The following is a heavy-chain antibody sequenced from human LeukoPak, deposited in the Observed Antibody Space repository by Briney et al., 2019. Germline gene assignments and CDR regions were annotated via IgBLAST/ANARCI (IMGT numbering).Heavy chain of an antibody. CDR2: IYHSGST. CDR3: ASERSGFTMVRGTLTYYFDY. V-gene: IGHV4-30-2*01. Sequence: SQTLSLTCTVSGGSISSGGYYWSWIRQPPGKGLEWIGYIYHSGSTYYNPSLKSRVTISVDTSKNQFSLKLSSVTAADTAVYYCASERSGFTMVRGTLTYYFDYWGQGTLVTVSS. D-gene: IGHD3-10*01. CDR1: GGSISSGGYY. J-gene: IGHJ4*02.